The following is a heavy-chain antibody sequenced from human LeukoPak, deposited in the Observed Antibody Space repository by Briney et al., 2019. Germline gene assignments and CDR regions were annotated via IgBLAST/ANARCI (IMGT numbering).Heavy chain of an antibody. Sequence: GGSLRLSCAASGFTFSSYAMHWVRQAPGKGLEYVSAISSNGGSTYYANSVKGRFTISRDNSKNTLYLQMGSMRAEDMAAYYCARVGRGYSYGYLGLDYWGQGTLVTVSS. J-gene: IGHJ4*02. CDR2: ISSNGGST. D-gene: IGHD5-18*01. CDR1: GFTFSSYA. CDR3: ARVGRGYSYGYLGLDY. V-gene: IGHV3-64*01.